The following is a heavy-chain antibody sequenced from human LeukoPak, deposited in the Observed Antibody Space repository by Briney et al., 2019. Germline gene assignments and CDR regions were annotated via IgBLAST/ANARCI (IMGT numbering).Heavy chain of an antibody. Sequence: SVKVSCKASGGTFSSYAISWVRQAPGQGLEWMGGIIPILGTANYAQKFQGRVTITADESTSTAYMELSSLRSEDTAVYYCARALVRRPAFDIWGQGTMVTVSS. D-gene: IGHD2-21*01. CDR1: GGTFSSYA. CDR2: IIPILGTA. J-gene: IGHJ3*02. V-gene: IGHV1-69*13. CDR3: ARALVRRPAFDI.